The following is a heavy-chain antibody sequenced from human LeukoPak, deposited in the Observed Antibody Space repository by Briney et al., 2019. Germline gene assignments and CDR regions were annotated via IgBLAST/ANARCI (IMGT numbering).Heavy chain of an antibody. Sequence: ASVKASCKASGYTFTSYDINWVRQATGQGLEWMGWMNPNSGNTGYAQKFQGRVTMTRNTSISTAYMELSSLRSEDTAVYYCARGGTYYYDSSGYYYVPRRDYYMDVWGKGTTVTVSS. V-gene: IGHV1-8*01. J-gene: IGHJ6*03. CDR3: ARGGTYYYDSSGYYYVPRRDYYMDV. CDR2: MNPNSGNT. CDR1: GYTFTSYD. D-gene: IGHD3-22*01.